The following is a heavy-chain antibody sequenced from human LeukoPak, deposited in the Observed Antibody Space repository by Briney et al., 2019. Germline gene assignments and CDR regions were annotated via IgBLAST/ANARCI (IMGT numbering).Heavy chain of an antibody. CDR3: ARRPFYYYDSSGYYDY. CDR2: IYYSGST. CDR1: GGSISSSSYY. V-gene: IGHV4-39*01. Sequence: SETLSLTCTVSGGSISSSSYYWGWIRQPPGKGLEWIGSIYYSGSTYYNPSLKSRVTISVDTSKNQFSLKLSSVTAADTAVYYCARRPFYYYDSSGYYDYWGQGTLVTVSS. D-gene: IGHD3-22*01. J-gene: IGHJ4*02.